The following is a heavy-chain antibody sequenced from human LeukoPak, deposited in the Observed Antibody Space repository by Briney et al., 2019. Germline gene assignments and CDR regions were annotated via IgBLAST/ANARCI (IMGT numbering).Heavy chain of an antibody. J-gene: IGHJ4*02. CDR3: ARLRAVAGLFDY. CDR1: GGSISSYY. V-gene: IGHV4-59*08. CDR2: IYYSGST. D-gene: IGHD6-19*01. Sequence: ESSETLSLTCTVSGGSISSYYWSWIRQPPGKGLEWIGYIYYSGSTNYNPSLKSRVTISVDTSKNQFSLKLSSVTAADAAVYYCARLRAVAGLFDYWGQGTLVTVSS.